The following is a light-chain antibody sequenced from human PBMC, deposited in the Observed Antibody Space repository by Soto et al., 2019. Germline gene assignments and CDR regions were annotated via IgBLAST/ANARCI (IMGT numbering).Light chain of an antibody. CDR1: QSVNSD. CDR3: QQYNNWPLT. V-gene: IGKV3-15*01. J-gene: IGKJ4*01. Sequence: EIVMTQSPATLSVSPGERATLSCRASQSVNSDLAWYRQKPGQAPRLLIYGASTRATGIPARFSGSGSGTEFTFTISSLQSEDFAVYYCQQYNNWPLTFGGGTKVEIK. CDR2: GAS.